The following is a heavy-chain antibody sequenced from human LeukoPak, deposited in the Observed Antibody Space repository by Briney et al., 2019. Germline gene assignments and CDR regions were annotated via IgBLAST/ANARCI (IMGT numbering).Heavy chain of an antibody. CDR3: AKLGYCSSTSCYPDY. CDR2: ISGSGGST. V-gene: IGHV3-23*01. D-gene: IGHD2-2*01. J-gene: IGHJ4*02. CDR1: GFTFSSYA. Sequence: GGSLRLSCAASGFTFSSYAMSWVRQAPGKGLEWVSAISGSGGSTYYADSVKGRFTISRGNSKNTLYLQMNSLRAEDTAVYYCAKLGYCSSTSCYPDYWGQGTLVTVSS.